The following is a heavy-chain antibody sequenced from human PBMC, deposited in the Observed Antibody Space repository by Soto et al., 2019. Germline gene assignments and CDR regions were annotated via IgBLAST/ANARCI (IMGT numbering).Heavy chain of an antibody. V-gene: IGHV3-7*03. Sequence: GGSLRLSCAASGFSFSGNWMTWVRQAPGKGLEWVANVNEDGSEKNYVDSVKGRFTISRDNAKNSLYLQVNSLTAADTAVYYCARLRSGWPIDYWGQGALVTVSS. D-gene: IGHD6-19*01. CDR2: VNEDGSEK. CDR3: ARLRSGWPIDY. CDR1: GFSFSGNW. J-gene: IGHJ4*02.